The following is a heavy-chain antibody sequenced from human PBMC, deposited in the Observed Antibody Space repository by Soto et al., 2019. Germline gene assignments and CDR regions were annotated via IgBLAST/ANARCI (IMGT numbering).Heavy chain of an antibody. J-gene: IGHJ5*02. CDR3: TLNPGIVVVVAATGTNWFDP. V-gene: IGHV3-15*01. CDR1: GFTFSNAW. Sequence: PGGSLRLSCAASGFTFSNAWMSWVRQAPGKXLEWVGRIKSKTDGGTTDYAAPVKGRFTISRDDSKNTLYLQMNSLKTEDTAVYYCTLNPGIVVVVAATGTNWFDPWGQGTLVTVSS. CDR2: IKSKTDGGTT. D-gene: IGHD2-15*01.